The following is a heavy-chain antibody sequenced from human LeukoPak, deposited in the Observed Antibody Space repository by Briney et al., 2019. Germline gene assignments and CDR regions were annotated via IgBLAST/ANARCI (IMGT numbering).Heavy chain of an antibody. CDR3: ARVIPMSY. V-gene: IGHV3-30*04. CDR2: ISYDGSNK. J-gene: IGHJ4*02. CDR1: GFTFSSYA. Sequence: PGGSLRLSCAASGFTFSSYAMHWVRQAPGKGLEWVAVISYDGSNKYYADSVKGRFTISRDNSKNTLYLQMNSLRAEDTAVYYCARVIPMSYWGQGTLVTASS.